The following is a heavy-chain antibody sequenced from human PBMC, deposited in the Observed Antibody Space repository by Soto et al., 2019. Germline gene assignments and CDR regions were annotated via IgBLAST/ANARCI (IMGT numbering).Heavy chain of an antibody. Sequence: ASVKVSCKASGYTFSDYYIHWVRQAPGQGLEWMGWINPNSGGTKYAPKFQGGVTMTRDTSITTAYMELSRLRSGDTAVYYCAREPATAKPEGVDSWGQGTLVTVSS. D-gene: IGHD1-1*01. CDR1: GYTFSDYY. J-gene: IGHJ4*02. CDR2: INPNSGGT. CDR3: AREPATAKPEGVDS. V-gene: IGHV1-2*02.